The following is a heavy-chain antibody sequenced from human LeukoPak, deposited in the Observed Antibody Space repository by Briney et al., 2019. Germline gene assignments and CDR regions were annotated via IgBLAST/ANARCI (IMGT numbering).Heavy chain of an antibody. Sequence: SQTLSLTCTVSGGSISSGGYYWSWIRQHPGKGLEWIGYIYYSGSTYYNPSLKSRVTISVDTSKNQFSLKLSSVTAADTAVCYCARLKYYYDSSGYSRFDPWGQGTLVTVSS. V-gene: IGHV4-31*03. CDR2: IYYSGST. CDR3: ARLKYYYDSSGYSRFDP. D-gene: IGHD3-22*01. CDR1: GGSISSGGYY. J-gene: IGHJ5*02.